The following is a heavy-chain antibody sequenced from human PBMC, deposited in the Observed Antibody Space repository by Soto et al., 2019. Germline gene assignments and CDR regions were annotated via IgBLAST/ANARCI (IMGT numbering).Heavy chain of an antibody. CDR3: ARDPENNYDILTGYYYYYGMDV. CDR2: IYHSGST. D-gene: IGHD3-9*01. V-gene: IGHV4-4*02. J-gene: IGHJ6*02. Sequence: SETLSLTCAVSGGSISSSNCWSCVRQLPGKGLEWIGEIYHSGSTNYNPSLKSRVTISVDKSKNQFSLKLSSVTAADTAVYYCARDPENNYDILTGYYYYYGMDVWGQGTTVTVSS. CDR1: GGSISSSNC.